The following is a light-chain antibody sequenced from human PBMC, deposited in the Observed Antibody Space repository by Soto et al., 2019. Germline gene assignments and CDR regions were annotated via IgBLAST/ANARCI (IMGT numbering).Light chain of an antibody. Sequence: DMQRSRSPSRRSTSFGERVTISCRASQSISSWLAWYQQKPGKAPKILINKASSLESGVPSRFSGSGSGTECTLPISSLKNDDFATYDRQHFNSYTWTFGQGTKVDIK. CDR2: KAS. J-gene: IGKJ1*01. CDR3: QHFNSYTWT. CDR1: QSISSW. V-gene: IGKV1-5*03.